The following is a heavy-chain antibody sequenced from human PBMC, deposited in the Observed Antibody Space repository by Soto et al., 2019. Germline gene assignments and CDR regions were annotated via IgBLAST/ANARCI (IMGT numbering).Heavy chain of an antibody. Sequence: PGGSMRLSCAASKFTITSYWMHWVRQAPGKGLVWVSRINSDGSSISYADAVKGRFTISRDNAKNTLYLQMNSLRADDTAVYYCVRDKYYDFWSGYYTAYQFYGMDVWGQGTTVTVSS. D-gene: IGHD3-3*01. J-gene: IGHJ6*02. CDR3: VRDKYYDFWSGYYTAYQFYGMDV. CDR1: KFTITSYW. CDR2: INSDGSSI. V-gene: IGHV3-74*01.